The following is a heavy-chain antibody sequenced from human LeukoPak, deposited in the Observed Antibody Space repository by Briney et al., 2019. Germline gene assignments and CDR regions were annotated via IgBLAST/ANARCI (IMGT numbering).Heavy chain of an antibody. J-gene: IGHJ2*01. CDR1: GFSVSTKY. CDR2: LYSGSST. V-gene: IGHV3-53*01. CDR3: ARVGDHYHWYLDV. Sequence: GGSLTHSCEGSGFSVSTKYMNWVRQAPGKGLEWVSMLYSGSSTYYTDSVKGRFTVTRDDSKNTLYLHMNSLGVEDTAVYYCARVGDHYHWYLDVWGRGTLVTVSS. D-gene: IGHD3-10*01.